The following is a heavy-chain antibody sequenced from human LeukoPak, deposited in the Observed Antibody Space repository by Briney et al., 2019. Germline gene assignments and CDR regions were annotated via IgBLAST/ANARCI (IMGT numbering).Heavy chain of an antibody. CDR3: ARPRCGSTSCYRRGAFDI. CDR1: GYSFTSYW. J-gene: IGHJ3*02. CDR2: IYPGDSDT. V-gene: IGHV5-51*01. Sequence: GESLKISCKGSGYSFTSYWIGWVRQMPGKGLEWMGIIYPGDSDTRYSPSFQGQVTISADKSISTAYLQWSSLKASDTAMYYCARPRCGSTSCYRRGAFDIWGQGTMVTVSS. D-gene: IGHD2-2*02.